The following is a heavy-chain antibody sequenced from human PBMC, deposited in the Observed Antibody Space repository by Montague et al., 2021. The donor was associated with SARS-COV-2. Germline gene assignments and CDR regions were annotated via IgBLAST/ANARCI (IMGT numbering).Heavy chain of an antibody. CDR1: GFSLSTTGMG. J-gene: IGHJ5*02. V-gene: IGHV2-5*08. CDR3: AHRRHSTRSLTWFDP. CDR2: IYWDGDK. Sequence: PALVKPTQTLTLTCSFTGFSLSTTGMGVGWIRQPPGKAPEWLALIYWDGDKRLSPSLRARLTLTKDTSKNRVVLTMTNMDPMDTATYYCAHRRHSTRSLTWFDPWGQGTLVTVSS. D-gene: IGHD3-9*01.